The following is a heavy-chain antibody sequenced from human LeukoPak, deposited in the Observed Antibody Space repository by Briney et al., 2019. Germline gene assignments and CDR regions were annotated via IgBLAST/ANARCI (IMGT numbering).Heavy chain of an antibody. V-gene: IGHV1-69*01. J-gene: IGHJ4*02. D-gene: IGHD6-19*01. Sequence: GASVKVSCKASGGTFSSYAISWVRQAPGRGLEWMGGIIPIFGTANYAQKFQGRVTITADESTSTAYMELSSLRSEDTAVYYCARGSIAVAGFGYWGQGTLVTVSS. CDR2: IIPIFGTA. CDR3: ARGSIAVAGFGY. CDR1: GGTFSSYA.